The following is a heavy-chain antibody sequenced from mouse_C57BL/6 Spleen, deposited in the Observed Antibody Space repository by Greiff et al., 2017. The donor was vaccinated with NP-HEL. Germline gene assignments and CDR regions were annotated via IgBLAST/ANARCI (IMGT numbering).Heavy chain of an antibody. CDR1: GYTFTSYW. CDR3: ARCDYGSSYGYFDV. CDR2: IYPGSGST. V-gene: IGHV1-55*01. D-gene: IGHD1-1*01. J-gene: IGHJ1*03. Sequence: QVQLQQPGAELVKPGASVKMSCKASGYTFTSYWITWVKQRPGQGLEWIGDIYPGSGSTNYNEKFKSKATLTVDTSSSTAYMQLSSLTSEDSAVYYCARCDYGSSYGYFDVWGTGTTVTVSS.